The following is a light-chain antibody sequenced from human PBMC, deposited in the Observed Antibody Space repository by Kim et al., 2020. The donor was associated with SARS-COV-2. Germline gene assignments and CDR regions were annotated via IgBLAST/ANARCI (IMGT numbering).Light chain of an antibody. CDR2: SAS. CDR3: QQVNSLPYT. CDR1: ESIGTW. V-gene: IGKV1D-12*01. J-gene: IGKJ2*01. Sequence: SASVGDRVTITWRASESIGTWLAWYQHKPGEAPKLLIQSASTVQRGVPPRFSGSGSGTDFTLSIHSLSPDDFATYFCQQVNSLPYTFGQGTKLEI.